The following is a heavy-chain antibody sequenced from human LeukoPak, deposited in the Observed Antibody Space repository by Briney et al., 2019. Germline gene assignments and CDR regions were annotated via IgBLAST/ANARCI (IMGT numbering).Heavy chain of an antibody. Sequence: EASAKVSCKASGYTFTSYYMHWVRQAPGQGLEWMGIINPSGGSTSYAQKFQGRVTMTRDTSTSTVYMELSSLRSEDTAVYYCARDSLTGYPYYYFDYWGQGTLVTVSS. V-gene: IGHV1-46*01. CDR2: INPSGGST. CDR3: ARDSLTGYPYYYFDY. CDR1: GYTFTSYY. D-gene: IGHD3-9*01. J-gene: IGHJ4*02.